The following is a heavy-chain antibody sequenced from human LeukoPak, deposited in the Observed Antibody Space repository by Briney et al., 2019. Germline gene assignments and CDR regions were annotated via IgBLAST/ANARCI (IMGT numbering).Heavy chain of an antibody. V-gene: IGHV4-38-2*01. J-gene: IGHJ5*02. CDR3: ARGSSAVAHTMMRDWLDP. D-gene: IGHD3-22*01. CDR2: INHSGRT. CDR1: GYSINFGHL. Sequence: PSETLSLTCDVSGYSINFGHLWGWIRQPPGKGLEWIASINHSGRTYYTPSLKGRVTISVDTLKNQFSLKVTSVTAEDTAMYFCARGSSAVAHTMMRDWLDPWGQGTLVTVSS.